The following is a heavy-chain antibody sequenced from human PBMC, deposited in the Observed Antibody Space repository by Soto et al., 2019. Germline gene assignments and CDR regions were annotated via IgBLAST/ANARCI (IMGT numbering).Heavy chain of an antibody. CDR1: GYTFTSYY. Sequence: GASVKVSCKASGYTFTSYYMHWVRQAPGQGLEWMGIINPSGGSTSYAQKFQGRVTMTRDTSTSTVYMELSSLRSEDTAVYYCAREYYYDSSGNRYYYGMDVWGQGTTVTVSS. CDR3: AREYYYDSSGNRYYYGMDV. D-gene: IGHD3-22*01. CDR2: INPSGGST. J-gene: IGHJ6*02. V-gene: IGHV1-46*03.